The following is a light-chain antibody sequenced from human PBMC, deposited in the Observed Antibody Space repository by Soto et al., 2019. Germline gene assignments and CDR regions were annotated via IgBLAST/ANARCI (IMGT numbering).Light chain of an antibody. V-gene: IGKV3-15*01. J-gene: IGKJ1*01. CDR3: QQYNDWPQT. CDR2: SAS. Sequence: ERLMTQSAATLSVSPGERATLSCRASQSIRSNLAWYQQKPGQAPRLLIYSASSRATGFPARFSGSGSGTEFTLTISSLQSEDFAVYYCQQYNDWPQTFGQGTKVDIK. CDR1: QSIRSN.